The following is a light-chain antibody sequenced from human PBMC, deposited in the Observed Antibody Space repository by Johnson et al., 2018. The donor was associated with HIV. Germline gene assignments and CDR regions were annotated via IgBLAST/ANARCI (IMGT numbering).Light chain of an antibody. CDR2: DNN. Sequence: QSVLTQPPSVSAAPGQEVTISCSGSYSNIGNKYVSWYQQFPGTAPKLLIYDNNKRPSGIPDRFSGSKSGTSATLGITGLQTGDEADYYCGTWDSSLSAGYVFGTGTKVTVL. CDR3: GTWDSSLSAGYV. CDR1: YSNIGNKY. V-gene: IGLV1-51*01. J-gene: IGLJ1*01.